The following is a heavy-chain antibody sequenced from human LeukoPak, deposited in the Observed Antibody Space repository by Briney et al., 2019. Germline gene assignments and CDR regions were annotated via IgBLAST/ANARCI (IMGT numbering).Heavy chain of an antibody. D-gene: IGHD3-10*01. CDR2: ISGSGGST. CDR3: AKDLRITMVRGASDAFDI. J-gene: IGHJ3*02. V-gene: IGHV3-23*01. CDR1: GFTFSSYA. Sequence: GGSLRLSCAASGFTFSSYAMSWVRQAPGKGLEWVSAISGSGGSTYYADSVKGRFTISRDNSKNTLYLQMNSLRAEDTAVYYCAKDLRITMVRGASDAFDIWGQGTMVTVSS.